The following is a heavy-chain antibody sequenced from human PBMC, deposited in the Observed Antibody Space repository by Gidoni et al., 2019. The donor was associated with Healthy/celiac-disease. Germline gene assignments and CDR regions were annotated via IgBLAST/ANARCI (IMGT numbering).Heavy chain of an antibody. CDR3: TTDFGITLGRYDSSGYRYFDY. CDR1: GFTFSNAW. V-gene: IGHV3-15*01. D-gene: IGHD3-22*01. Sequence: EVQLVESGGGLVKPGGSLRLSCAASGFTFSNAWMRWVRQAPGKGLEWVGRIKSKTDGGTTDYAAPVKGRFTISRDDSKNTLYLQMNSLKTEDTAVYYCTTDFGITLGRYDSSGYRYFDYWGQGTLVTVSS. J-gene: IGHJ4*02. CDR2: IKSKTDGGTT.